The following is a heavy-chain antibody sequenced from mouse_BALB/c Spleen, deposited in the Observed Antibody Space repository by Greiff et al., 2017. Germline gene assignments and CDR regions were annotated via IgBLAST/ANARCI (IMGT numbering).Heavy chain of an antibody. J-gene: IGHJ2*01. V-gene: IGHV5-12-1*01. D-gene: IGHD2-4*01. CDR1: GFAFSSYD. CDR3: ARPPRYDYDAYYFDY. CDR2: ISSGGGST. Sequence: EVKLMESGGGLVKPGGSLKLSCAASGFAFSSYDMSWVRQTPEKRLEWVAYISSGGGSTYYPDTVKGRFTISRDNAKNTLYLQMSSLKSEDTAMYYCARPPRYDYDAYYFDYWGQGTTLTVSS.